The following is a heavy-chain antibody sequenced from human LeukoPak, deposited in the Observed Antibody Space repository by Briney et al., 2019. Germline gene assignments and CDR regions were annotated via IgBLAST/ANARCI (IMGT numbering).Heavy chain of an antibody. Sequence: GGSLRLSCAASGYTFSSYEMNWVRQAPGKGLEWVSYISSSGSTIYYADSVKGRFTISRDNAKSSLYLQMNSLRAEDTAVYYCARTKWLEAIDYWGQGTLVTVSS. CDR2: ISSSGSTI. D-gene: IGHD6-19*01. CDR3: ARTKWLEAIDY. V-gene: IGHV3-48*03. J-gene: IGHJ4*02. CDR1: GYTFSSYE.